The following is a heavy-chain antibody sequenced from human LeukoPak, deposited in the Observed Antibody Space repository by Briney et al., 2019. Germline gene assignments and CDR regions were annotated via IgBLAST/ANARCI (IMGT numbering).Heavy chain of an antibody. CDR1: GFTFSIYS. Sequence: GGSLRLSCAASGFTFSIYSMNWVRQAPGKGLEWVSYISSSGSTIYYADSVKGRFTISRDNAKNSLYLQMNSLRAEDTAVYYCVELGITMIGGVWGKGTTVTISS. J-gene: IGHJ6*04. CDR3: VELGITMIGGV. D-gene: IGHD3-10*02. CDR2: ISSSGSTI. V-gene: IGHV3-48*04.